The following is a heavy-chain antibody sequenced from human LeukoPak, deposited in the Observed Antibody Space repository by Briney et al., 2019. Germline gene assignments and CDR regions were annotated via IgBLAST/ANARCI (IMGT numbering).Heavy chain of an antibody. CDR3: AREYYDSSGYYSS. D-gene: IGHD3-22*01. J-gene: IGHJ5*02. Sequence: GASVKVSCKASGGTFSRYAISWVRQAPGQGLEWMGGIIPIFGTANYAQKFQGRVTITADKSTSTAYMELSSLRSEDTAVYYCAREYYDSSGYYSSWGQGTLVTVSS. V-gene: IGHV1-69*06. CDR1: GGTFSRYA. CDR2: IIPIFGTA.